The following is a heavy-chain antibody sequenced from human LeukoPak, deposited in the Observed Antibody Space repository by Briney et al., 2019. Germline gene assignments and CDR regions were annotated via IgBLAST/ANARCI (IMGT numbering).Heavy chain of an antibody. V-gene: IGHV4-39*01. CDR3: ARIVTTLLH. Sequence: SETLSLTCTVSGGSISSSSYYWGWIRQPPGKGLEWIGSIYYSGSTYYNPSLKSRVTISVDTSKNQFFLKLSSVTAADTAVYYCARIVTTLLHWGQGTLVTVSS. D-gene: IGHD4-17*01. CDR2: IYYSGST. J-gene: IGHJ4*02. CDR1: GGSISSSSYY.